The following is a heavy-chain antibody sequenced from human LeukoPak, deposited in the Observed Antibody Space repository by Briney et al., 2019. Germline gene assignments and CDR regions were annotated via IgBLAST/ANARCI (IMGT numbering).Heavy chain of an antibody. CDR1: GYTLTELS. CDR3: ATVTPGWTGYFGFPYYFDY. Sequence: ASVKVSCKVSGYTLTELSMHWVRQAPGKGLEWMGGFDPEDGETIYAQKFQGRVTMTEDTSTDTAYMELSSLRSEDTAVYYCATVTPGWTGYFGFPYYFDYWGQGTLVTVSS. CDR2: FDPEDGET. V-gene: IGHV1-24*01. J-gene: IGHJ4*02. D-gene: IGHD3/OR15-3a*01.